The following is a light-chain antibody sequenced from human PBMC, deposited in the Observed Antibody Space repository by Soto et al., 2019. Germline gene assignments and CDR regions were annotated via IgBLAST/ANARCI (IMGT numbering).Light chain of an antibody. CDR2: GAS. V-gene: IGKV3-20*01. J-gene: IGKJ3*01. CDR1: QSVSSSY. Sequence: EIVLTQSPGTLSLSPGERATLSCRASQSVSSSYLAWYQQKPRQAPRLLIYGASSRATGIPDRFSGSGSGTDFTLTISRLEPEDFAVYYCQQYGSSPFTCGPGTKVDIK. CDR3: QQYGSSPFT.